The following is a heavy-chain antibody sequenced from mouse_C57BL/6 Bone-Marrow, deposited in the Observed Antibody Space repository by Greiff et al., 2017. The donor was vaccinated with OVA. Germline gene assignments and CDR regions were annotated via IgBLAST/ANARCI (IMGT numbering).Heavy chain of an antibody. CDR3: ASPYGNYVDWYFDV. V-gene: IGHV1-82*01. Sequence: QVQLQQSGPELVKPGASVKISCKASGYAFSSSWMNWVKQRPGKGLEWIGRIYPGDGDTNYNGKFKGKATLTADKSSSTAYMQLSSLTSEDSAVYFGASPYGNYVDWYFDVWGTGTTVTVSS. D-gene: IGHD2-1*01. CDR1: GYAFSSSW. CDR2: IYPGDGDT. J-gene: IGHJ1*03.